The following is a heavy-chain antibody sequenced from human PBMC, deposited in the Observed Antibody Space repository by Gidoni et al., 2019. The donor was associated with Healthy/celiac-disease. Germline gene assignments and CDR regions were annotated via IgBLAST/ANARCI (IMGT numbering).Heavy chain of an antibody. CDR2: IRSKAYGGTT. CDR1: GFTFGDYA. CDR3: TRTYYDILTRGYYFDY. J-gene: IGHJ4*02. V-gene: IGHV3-49*05. D-gene: IGHD3-9*01. Sequence: EVQLVESGGGLVKPGRSLRLSCTASGFTFGDYAMSWFRQAPGKGLEWVGFIRSKAYGGTTEYAASVKGRFTISRDDSKSIAYLQMNSLKTEDTAVYYCTRTYYDILTRGYYFDYWGQGTLVTVSS.